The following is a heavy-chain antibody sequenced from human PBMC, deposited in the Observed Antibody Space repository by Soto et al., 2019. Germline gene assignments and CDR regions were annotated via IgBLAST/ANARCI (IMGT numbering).Heavy chain of an antibody. CDR2: IIPIFGTA. Sequence: SVKVSCKASGGTFSSYAISWVRQAPGQGLEWMGGIIPIFGTANYAQKFQGRVTITADESTSTAYMELSSLRSEDTAVYYCARERLGDIVVVPAAILGDWFDPWGQGTLVTVSS. CDR3: ARERLGDIVVVPAAILGDWFDP. D-gene: IGHD2-2*02. V-gene: IGHV1-69*13. CDR1: GGTFSSYA. J-gene: IGHJ5*02.